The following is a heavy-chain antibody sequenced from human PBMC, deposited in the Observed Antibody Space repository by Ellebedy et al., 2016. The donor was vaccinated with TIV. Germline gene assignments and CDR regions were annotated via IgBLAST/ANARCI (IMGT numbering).Heavy chain of an antibody. CDR1: GFSFSTYG. Sequence: PGGSLRLSCAASGFSFSTYGMHWVRQAPGQGLEWVAVIWYDGFNKDYADSVKGRFTISRDNSKSTLYLQMNSLRAEDTAVYYCARDLHFAFDYWGRGTLVTVSS. J-gene: IGHJ4*02. CDR2: IWYDGFNK. V-gene: IGHV3-33*01. CDR3: ARDLHFAFDY.